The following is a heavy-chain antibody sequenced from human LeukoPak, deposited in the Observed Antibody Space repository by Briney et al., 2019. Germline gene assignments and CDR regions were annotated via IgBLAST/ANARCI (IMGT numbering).Heavy chain of an antibody. Sequence: SGGSLRLSCAASGFDFSTYTMNWVRQAPGKGLEWVSSISSSSSYIYYADSVKGRFTISRDNVKNSMYLQMNSLRAEDTAVYYCTRDPGRCTSTSCYPDYWGQGTLVTVSS. J-gene: IGHJ4*02. CDR1: GFDFSTYT. CDR3: TRDPGRCTSTSCYPDY. V-gene: IGHV3-21*01. D-gene: IGHD2-2*01. CDR2: ISSSSSYI.